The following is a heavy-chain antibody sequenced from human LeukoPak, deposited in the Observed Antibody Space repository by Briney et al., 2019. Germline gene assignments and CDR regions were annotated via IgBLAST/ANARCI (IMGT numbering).Heavy chain of an antibody. CDR1: GGSISSYY. CDR3: ARDYYYDYVWGSYRPFSYYYGMDV. Sequence: SETLSLTCTVSGGSISSYYWSWIRQPPGKGLEWIGYIYDSGSTNYNPSLKSRVTISVDTSKNQFSLKLSSVTAADTAVYYCARDYYYDYVWGSYRPFSYYYGMDVWGQGTTVTVSS. D-gene: IGHD3-16*02. CDR2: IYDSGST. V-gene: IGHV4-59*01. J-gene: IGHJ6*02.